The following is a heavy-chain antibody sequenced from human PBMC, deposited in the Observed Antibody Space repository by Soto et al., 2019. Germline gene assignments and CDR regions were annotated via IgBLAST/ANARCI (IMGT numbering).Heavy chain of an antibody. Sequence: QVQLQESGPGLVKPSETLSLTCTVSGGSISSYYWSWIRQPPGKGLEWIGYIYYSGSTNYNPSLKSRVTISVDTSKNQFSLKLSSVTAADTAVHYLAREIWFGGDLYYRMDVWGQGTTVTVYS. CDR3: AREIWFGGDLYYRMDV. CDR1: GGSISSYY. J-gene: IGHJ6*02. CDR2: IYYSGST. D-gene: IGHD3-10*01. V-gene: IGHV4-59*01.